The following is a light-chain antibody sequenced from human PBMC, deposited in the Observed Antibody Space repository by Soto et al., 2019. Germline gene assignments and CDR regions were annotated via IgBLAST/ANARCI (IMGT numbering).Light chain of an antibody. J-gene: IGKJ4*01. CDR2: GAS. CDR1: QSVSSY. Sequence: EIVLTQSPATLSLSPGERATLSCRASQSVSSYLAWYQQKPGQAPRLLIYGASNRATGIPARFSGSGSGTYFTLTISSLEPEDFAVYYCQQRSNWPLFGGGTKVEIK. V-gene: IGKV3-11*01. CDR3: QQRSNWPL.